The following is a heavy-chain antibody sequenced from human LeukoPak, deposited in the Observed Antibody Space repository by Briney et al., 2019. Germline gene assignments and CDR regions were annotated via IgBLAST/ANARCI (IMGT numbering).Heavy chain of an antibody. Sequence: SQTLSLTCAISGDSVSSNSAAWNWIRQSPARGLEWLGRTYYRSKWHNDYAPSVKSRITINPDTSKNQFSLQVNSMTPEDTAAYYCVRSRGDLDYWGQGTLVTVSS. CDR1: GDSVSSNSAA. J-gene: IGHJ4*02. CDR3: VRSRGDLDY. V-gene: IGHV6-1*01. D-gene: IGHD3-10*01. CDR2: TYYRSKWHN.